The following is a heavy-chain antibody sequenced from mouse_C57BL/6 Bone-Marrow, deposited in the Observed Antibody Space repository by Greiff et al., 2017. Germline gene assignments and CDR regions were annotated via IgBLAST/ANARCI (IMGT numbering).Heavy chain of an antibody. CDR1: GFNIKDDY. J-gene: IGHJ4*01. D-gene: IGHD2-4*01. CDR3: TAIYYDYDRKHWYAMDY. CDR2: IDPENGDT. Sequence: EVQLQQSGAELVRPGASVKLSCTASGFNIKDDYMHWVKQRPEQGLEWIGWIDPENGDTEYASKFQGKATITADTSSNTAYLQLSSLTSEDTAVYYCTAIYYDYDRKHWYAMDYWGQGTSVTVSS. V-gene: IGHV14-4*01.